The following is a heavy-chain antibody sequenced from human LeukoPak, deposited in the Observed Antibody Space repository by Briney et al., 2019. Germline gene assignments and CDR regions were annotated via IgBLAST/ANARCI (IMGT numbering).Heavy chain of an antibody. CDR3: ARDQEYYYGSGSYNPNWFDP. CDR1: GYTCTSYG. Sequence: ASVKVSCKASGYTCTSYGISWVRQAPGQGLEWMGWISAYNSNTNYAQKLQGRVTMTTDTSTSTAYMELRSLRSDDTAVYYCARDQEYYYGSGSYNPNWFDPWGQGTLVTVSS. V-gene: IGHV1-18*04. D-gene: IGHD3-10*01. J-gene: IGHJ5*02. CDR2: ISAYNSNT.